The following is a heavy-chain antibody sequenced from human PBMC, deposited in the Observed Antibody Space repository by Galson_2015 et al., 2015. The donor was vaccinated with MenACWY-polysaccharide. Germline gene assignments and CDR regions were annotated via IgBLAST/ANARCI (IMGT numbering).Heavy chain of an antibody. Sequence: TLSLTCAVSGDSISSGPSYWSWLRHRPGKGLEWIGNIYYTGSTYYNPSLRSRVTVTIDTSQNHFSLKLNPVTAADTAVYYCARVPDHGDSGIYFERWGQGILVTVSS. CDR3: ARVPDHGDSGIYFER. V-gene: IGHV4-31*11. CDR2: IYYTGST. D-gene: IGHD4-17*01. CDR1: GDSISSGPSY. J-gene: IGHJ1*01.